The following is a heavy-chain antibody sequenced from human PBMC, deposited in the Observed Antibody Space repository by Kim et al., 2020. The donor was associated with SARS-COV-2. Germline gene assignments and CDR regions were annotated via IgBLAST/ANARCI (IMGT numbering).Heavy chain of an antibody. Sequence: DSVKGRSTIPRDNPKNTLYLQRNSLRAEDTAVDYCAKDLAIEAEPDWFDPWGQGTLVTVSS. V-gene: IGHV3-23*01. J-gene: IGHJ5*02. CDR3: AKDLAIEAEPDWFDP. D-gene: IGHD6-13*01.